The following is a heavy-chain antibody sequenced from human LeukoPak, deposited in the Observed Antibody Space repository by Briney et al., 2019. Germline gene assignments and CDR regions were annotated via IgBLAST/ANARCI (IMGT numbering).Heavy chain of an antibody. J-gene: IGHJ4*02. Sequence: SETLSLTCAVYGGSFSGYYWSWIRQPPGKGLEWIGEMNHSGSTNYNPSLKSRVTISVDTSKNQFSQQLSSVTAADTAVYYCARGRVWSMVRGLGGRYDYWGQGTLVTVSS. CDR1: GGSFSGYY. CDR3: ARGRVWSMVRGLGGRYDY. CDR2: MNHSGST. V-gene: IGHV4-34*01. D-gene: IGHD3-10*01.